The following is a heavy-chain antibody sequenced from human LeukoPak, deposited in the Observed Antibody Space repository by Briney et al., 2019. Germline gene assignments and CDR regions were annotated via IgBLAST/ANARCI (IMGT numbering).Heavy chain of an antibody. Sequence: GASVKVSCTASGGTFSSYAISWVRQAPGQGLEWMGGIIPIFGTANYAQKLQDRVTITADESTSTAYMELSSLRSEDTAVYYCARSDERPDDAFDIWGQGTMVTVSS. D-gene: IGHD1-14*01. CDR1: GGTFSSYA. J-gene: IGHJ3*02. CDR3: ARSDERPDDAFDI. V-gene: IGHV1-69*13. CDR2: IIPIFGTA.